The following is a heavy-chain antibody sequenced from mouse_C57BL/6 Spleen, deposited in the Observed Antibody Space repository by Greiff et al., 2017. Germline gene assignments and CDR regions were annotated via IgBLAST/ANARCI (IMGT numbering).Heavy chain of an antibody. CDR2: IRSKSSNYAT. V-gene: IGHV10-3*01. CDR1: GFTFNTYA. D-gene: IGHD2-14*01. CDR3: VRDYDRSPYWYIDV. Sequence: EVQGVESGGGLVQPKGSLKLSCAASGFTFNTYAMHWVRQAPGKGLEWVARIRSKSSNYATYYADSVKDRFTISKDDSQSMLYLQMNNLKTEDTAMYYCVRDYDRSPYWYIDVWGTGTTVTVSS. J-gene: IGHJ1*03.